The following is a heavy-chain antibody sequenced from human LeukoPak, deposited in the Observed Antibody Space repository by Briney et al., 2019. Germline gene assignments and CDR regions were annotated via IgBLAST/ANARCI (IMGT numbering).Heavy chain of an antibody. D-gene: IGHD2-8*01. Sequence: SGTLPLTCGVSGGSISNTNWWSWVRQPPGQGLEWIGEISLTGLTHYNPSLESRVTVSLDKSKNQLSLNLTSVTAADTAVYYCSRENGAFSPFGYWGQGTLVTVLS. J-gene: IGHJ4*02. CDR3: SRENGAFSPFGY. V-gene: IGHV4-4*02. CDR2: ISLTGLT. CDR1: GGSISNTNW.